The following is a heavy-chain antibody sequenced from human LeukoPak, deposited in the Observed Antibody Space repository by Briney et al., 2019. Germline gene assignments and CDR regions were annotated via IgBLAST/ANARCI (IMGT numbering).Heavy chain of an antibody. Sequence: GGSLRPSCAASGFTFSNAWMSWVRQAPGKGLEWVGRIKSKTDGGTTDYAAPVKGRFTISRDDSKNTLYLQMNSLKTEDTAVYYCTTDTYSGSSHGGYWGQGTLVTVSS. CDR1: GFTFSNAW. V-gene: IGHV3-15*01. CDR2: IKSKTDGGTT. CDR3: TTDTYSGSSHGGY. D-gene: IGHD1-26*01. J-gene: IGHJ4*02.